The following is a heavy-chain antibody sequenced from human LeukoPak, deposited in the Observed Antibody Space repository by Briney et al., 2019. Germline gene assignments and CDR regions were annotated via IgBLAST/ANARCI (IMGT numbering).Heavy chain of an antibody. CDR2: ISSNGGST. Sequence: GGSLRLSCAASGFTFSSYALHWVRHAPGKGLEFVSSISSNGGSTYYANSVKGRFTISRDNSKHTLYLQMGSLSAAHMSVYYCARQRLRLRQLSLLLDYWGQGSLVTVSS. D-gene: IGHD3-16*02. CDR3: ARQRLRLRQLSLLLDY. CDR1: GFTFSSYA. J-gene: IGHJ4*02. V-gene: IGHV3-64*01.